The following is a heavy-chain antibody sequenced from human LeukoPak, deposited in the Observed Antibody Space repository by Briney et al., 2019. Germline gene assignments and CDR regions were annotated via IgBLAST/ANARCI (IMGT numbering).Heavy chain of an antibody. CDR1: GGSISSHY. Sequence: SETLSLTCTVSGGSISSHYWSWIRQPPGKGLEWIGSMFHTGNSYYNPSLKRRVTIAIDTSKNQFSLKLSSVTAADTAVYYCAREWNYYAFEIWGQGTMVSVSS. J-gene: IGHJ3*02. CDR2: MFHTGNS. D-gene: IGHD1-7*01. CDR3: AREWNYYAFEI. V-gene: IGHV4-38-2*02.